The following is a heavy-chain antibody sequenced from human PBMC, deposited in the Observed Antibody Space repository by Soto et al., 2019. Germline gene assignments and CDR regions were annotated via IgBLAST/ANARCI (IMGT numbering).Heavy chain of an antibody. D-gene: IGHD6-19*01. J-gene: IGHJ6*02. CDR2: ISYDGSNK. V-gene: IGHV3-30*18. CDR1: GFTFSSYG. Sequence: QVQLVESGGGVVQPGRSLRLSCAASGFTFSSYGMHWVRQAPGKGLEWVAVISYDGSNKYYADSVKGRFTISRDNSKNTLYLQMNSLRAEDTAVYYCAKELREAGIAVVFYYYYGMDVWGQGTTVTVSS. CDR3: AKELREAGIAVVFYYYYGMDV.